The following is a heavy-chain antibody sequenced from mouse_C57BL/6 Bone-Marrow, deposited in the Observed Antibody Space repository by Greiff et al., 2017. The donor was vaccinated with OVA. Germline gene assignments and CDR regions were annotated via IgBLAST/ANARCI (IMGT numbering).Heavy chain of an antibody. CDR1: GYSITSGYY. V-gene: IGHV3-6*01. J-gene: IGHJ3*01. CDR2: ISYDGSN. Sequence: ESGPGLVKPSQSLSLTCSVTGYSITSGYYWNWIRQFPGNKLEWMGYISYDGSNNYNPSLKNRISITRDTSKNQFFLKLNSVTTEDTATYYCAREGVITTVVAPFAYWGQGTLVTVSA. D-gene: IGHD1-1*01. CDR3: AREGVITTVVAPFAY.